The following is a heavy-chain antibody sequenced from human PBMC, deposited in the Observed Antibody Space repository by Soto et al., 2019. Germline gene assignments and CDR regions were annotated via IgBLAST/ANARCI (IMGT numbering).Heavy chain of an antibody. CDR1: GYTFSNYD. J-gene: IGHJ3*02. Sequence: QVQLVQSGAEVKKPGASVKVSCKASGYTFSNYDINWVRQATGQGLEWMGWLNPNTDKTGSAQKFQGRVTMTRNTSLSTAYLELSGLRSDDAAVYYCARGIKGIPPSAFDIWGQGTRVTVSS. V-gene: IGHV1-8*01. CDR2: LNPNTDKT. D-gene: IGHD5-18*01. CDR3: ARGIKGIPPSAFDI.